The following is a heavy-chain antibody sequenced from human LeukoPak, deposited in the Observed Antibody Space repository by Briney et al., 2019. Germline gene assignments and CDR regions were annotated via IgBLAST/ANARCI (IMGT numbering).Heavy chain of an antibody. CDR1: GYTFTTYV. CDR3: AGPDELSSGWSFDY. J-gene: IGHJ4*02. D-gene: IGHD6-19*01. V-gene: IGHV1-3*04. Sequence: ASVKVSCKASGYTFTTYVTHWVRQAPGQRLEWMGWIITGNGNTKYSQRFHGRVTFTTDTSAGTTYMELSSLRSEDTAIYYCAGPDELSSGWSFDYRGQGTLVTVSS. CDR2: IITGNGNT.